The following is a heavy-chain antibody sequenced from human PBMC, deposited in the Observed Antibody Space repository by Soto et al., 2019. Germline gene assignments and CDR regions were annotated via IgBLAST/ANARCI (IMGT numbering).Heavy chain of an antibody. CDR2: ISYDGSNK. CDR1: GFTFSSYG. CDR3: AKWGEYCSGGSCSRLRKPNNNRQKFAADKNDY. J-gene: IGHJ4*02. V-gene: IGHV3-30*18. Sequence: GGSLRLSCAASGFTFSSYGMHWVRQAPGKGLEWVAVISYDGSNKIYADSVKGRFTISRDNSKNTLYLQMNSLRAEDTAVYYCAKWGEYCSGGSCSRLRKPNNNRQKFAADKNDYWGQGTLVTVSS. D-gene: IGHD2-15*01.